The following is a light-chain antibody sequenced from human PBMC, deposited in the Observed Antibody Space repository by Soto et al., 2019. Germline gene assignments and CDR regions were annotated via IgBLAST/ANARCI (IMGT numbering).Light chain of an antibody. CDR2: GAS. CDR3: QQTYSAPLT. Sequence: DIQMTQSPFSLPASVGDRVNITCRASQSISNYLNRYQHKPGRAPILLIHGASSLQGGVPSRFSGSGSGTDFNLTISSLHPEDFTTYYCQQTYSAPLTFGGGTRVEF. CDR1: QSISNY. V-gene: IGKV1-39*01. J-gene: IGKJ4*01.